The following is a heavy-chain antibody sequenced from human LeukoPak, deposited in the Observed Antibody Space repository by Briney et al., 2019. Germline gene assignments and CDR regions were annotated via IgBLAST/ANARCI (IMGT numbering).Heavy chain of an antibody. J-gene: IGHJ4*02. CDR1: GFTFSNAW. V-gene: IGHV3-15*01. CDR2: IKSKTDGGTT. CDR3: TTVSSSWSTHPFDY. Sequence: PGGSLRLSCAASGFTFSNAWISCARQAPGKGLEWVGRIKSKTDGGTTDYAAPVKGRFTISRDDSKNTLYLQMNSLKTEDTAVYYCTTVSSSWSTHPFDYWGQGTLVTVSS. D-gene: IGHD6-13*01.